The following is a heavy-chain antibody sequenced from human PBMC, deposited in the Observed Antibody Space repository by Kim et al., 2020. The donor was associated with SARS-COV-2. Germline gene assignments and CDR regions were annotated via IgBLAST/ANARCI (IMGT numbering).Heavy chain of an antibody. CDR3: ASVPGSGTPDRYFDY. CDR1: GGSISSGGYY. J-gene: IGHJ4*02. D-gene: IGHD3-10*01. Sequence: SETLSLTCTVSGGSISSGGYYWSWIRQHPGKGLEWIGYIYYSGSTYYNPSLKSRVTISVDTSKNQFSLKLSSVTAADTAVYYCASVPGSGTPDRYFDYWGQGTLVTVSS. CDR2: IYYSGST. V-gene: IGHV4-31*03.